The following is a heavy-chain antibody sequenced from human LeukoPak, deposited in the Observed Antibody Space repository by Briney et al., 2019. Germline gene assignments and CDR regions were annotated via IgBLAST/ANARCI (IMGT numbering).Heavy chain of an antibody. Sequence: SETLSLTCTVSGGSISSYYWSWIRQPPGKGLEWIGYIYYSGSINYNPSLKSRVTISVDTSKNQFSLKLSSVTAADTAVYYCARHWVTTAGAGAFDIWGQGTMVTVSS. V-gene: IGHV4-59*08. CDR1: GGSISSYY. J-gene: IGHJ3*02. CDR3: ARHWVTTAGAGAFDI. CDR2: IYYSGSI. D-gene: IGHD4-17*01.